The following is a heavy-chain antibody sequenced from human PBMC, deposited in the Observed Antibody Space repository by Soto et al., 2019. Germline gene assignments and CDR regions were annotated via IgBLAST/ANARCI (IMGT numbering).Heavy chain of an antibody. CDR3: ARESGGATATLDYYYFYMDV. D-gene: IGHD1-26*01. CDR2: MNPNSGDT. Sequence: QVQLVQSGAEVKKPGASVTVSCKASGYTFSDYYLHWVRQAPGQGPEWMGWMNPNSGDTKYAPKFQGRVTMTRDTSVRTAFMELNWLKSDDTAVYYCARESGGATATLDYYYFYMDVWGKGTTVTVSS. CDR1: GYTFSDYY. V-gene: IGHV1-2*02. J-gene: IGHJ6*03.